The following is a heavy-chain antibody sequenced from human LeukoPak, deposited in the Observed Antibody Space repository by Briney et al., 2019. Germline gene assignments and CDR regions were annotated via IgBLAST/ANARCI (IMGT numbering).Heavy chain of an antibody. CDR2: ISSSGSTI. D-gene: IGHD6-19*01. CDR1: GFTFSSYE. CDR3: ARAGIAVAGTG. J-gene: IGHJ4*02. Sequence: GGSLRLSCAASGFTFSSYEMNWVRQAPGKGLEWVSYISSSGSTIYYADSVKGRFTISRDNAENSLYLQMNSLRAEDTAVYYCARAGIAVAGTGWGQGTLVTVSS. V-gene: IGHV3-48*03.